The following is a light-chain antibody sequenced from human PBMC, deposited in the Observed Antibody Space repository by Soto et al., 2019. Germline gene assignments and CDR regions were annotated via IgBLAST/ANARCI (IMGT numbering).Light chain of an antibody. CDR2: GAS. J-gene: IGKJ1*01. V-gene: IGKV3-20*01. CDR3: QQYGSPRRT. Sequence: EMVLTQSPGTLSLSPGERATVSCRASQSVSSSYLAWYQQKPGQAPRLLIYGASSRATGIPDRFSGSGSGTDFTVTISRLEPEDFAVYYCQQYGSPRRTVGQGTKVDSK. CDR1: QSVSSSY.